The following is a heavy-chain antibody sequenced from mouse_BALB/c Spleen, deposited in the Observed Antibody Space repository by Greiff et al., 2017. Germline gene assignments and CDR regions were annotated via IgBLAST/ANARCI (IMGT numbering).Heavy chain of an antibody. CDR1: GFNIKDYY. J-gene: IGHJ4*01. CDR3: NANYYGSSYAYYAMDY. D-gene: IGHD1-1*01. CDR2: IDPENGDT. Sequence: EVQLQQSGAELVRSGASVKLSCTASGFNIKDYYMHWVKQRPEQGLEWIGWIDPENGDTEYAPKFQGKATMTADTSSNTAYLQLSSLTSEDTAVYYCNANYYGSSYAYYAMDYWGQGTSVTVSS. V-gene: IGHV14-4*02.